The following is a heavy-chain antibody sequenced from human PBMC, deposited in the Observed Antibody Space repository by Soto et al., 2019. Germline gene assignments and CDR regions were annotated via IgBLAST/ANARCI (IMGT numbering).Heavy chain of an antibody. CDR3: AKTVGPAASYMDV. CDR1: GFTFRSYA. Sequence: LRLSCXASGFTFRSYAMSWFRQAPGKGLEWVSAISGSGGSTYYADSVKGRFTISRDNSKNTLYLQMNSLRAEDTAVYYCAKTVGPAASYMDVWGKGTTVTVSS. J-gene: IGHJ6*03. D-gene: IGHD2-2*01. V-gene: IGHV3-23*01. CDR2: ISGSGGST.